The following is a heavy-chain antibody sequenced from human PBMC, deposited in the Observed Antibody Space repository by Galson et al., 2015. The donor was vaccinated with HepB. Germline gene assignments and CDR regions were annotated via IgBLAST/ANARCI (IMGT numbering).Heavy chain of an antibody. CDR3: AREQGYYDSSGLDV. J-gene: IGHJ6*02. Sequence: SLRLSCAASGFTFSSYSMNWVRQAPGKGLEWVSSISSSSSYIYYADSVKGRFTISRDNAKNSLYLQMNSLRAEDTAVYYCAREQGYYDSSGLDVWGQGTAVTVSS. CDR2: ISSSSSYI. D-gene: IGHD3-22*01. V-gene: IGHV3-21*01. CDR1: GFTFSSYS.